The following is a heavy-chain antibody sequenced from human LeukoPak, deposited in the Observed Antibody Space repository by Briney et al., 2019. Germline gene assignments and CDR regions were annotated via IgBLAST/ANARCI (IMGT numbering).Heavy chain of an antibody. CDR1: GGSISSYY. Sequence: SETLSLTCSVSGGSISSYYWSWIRQSPGKGLEWIGYIYYTGNTHYDPSLQSRVTMSVDTSKNQFSLRLTSVTAADTAIYYCARRAMITEYYFFYMDVWGRGTTVTVSS. CDR3: ARRAMITEYYFFYMDV. J-gene: IGHJ6*03. CDR2: IYYTGNT. D-gene: IGHD3-16*01. V-gene: IGHV4-59*08.